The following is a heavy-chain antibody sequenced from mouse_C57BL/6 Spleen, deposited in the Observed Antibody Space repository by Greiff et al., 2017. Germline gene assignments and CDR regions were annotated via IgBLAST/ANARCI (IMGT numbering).Heavy chain of an antibody. D-gene: IGHD3-2*02. J-gene: IGHJ4*01. CDR2: INPNYGTT. Sequence: EVQLQESGPELVKPGASVKISCKASGYSFTDYNMNWVKQSNGKSLEWIGVINPNYGTTSYNQKFKGKATLTVDQSSSTAYMQLNSLTSEDSAVYYCARGQLRLRDYAMDYWGQGTSVTVSS. CDR3: ARGQLRLRDYAMDY. CDR1: GYSFTDYN. V-gene: IGHV1-39*01.